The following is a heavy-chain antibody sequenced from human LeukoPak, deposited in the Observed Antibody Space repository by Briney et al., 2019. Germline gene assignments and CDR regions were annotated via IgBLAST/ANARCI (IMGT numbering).Heavy chain of an antibody. CDR3: AKDPYSSYYYYYMDV. CDR1: GFTFSSYG. V-gene: IGHV3-30*02. J-gene: IGHJ6*03. Sequence: GGSLRLSCAASGFTFSSYGMHWVRQAPGKGLEWVAFIRYDGSNKYYADSVKGRFTISRDNSKNTLYLQMNSLRAEDTAVYYCAKDPYSSYYYYYMDVWGKGTTVTVSS. CDR2: IRYDGSNK. D-gene: IGHD6-13*01.